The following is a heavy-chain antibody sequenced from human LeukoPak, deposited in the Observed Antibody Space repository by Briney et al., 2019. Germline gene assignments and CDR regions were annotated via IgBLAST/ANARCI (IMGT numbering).Heavy chain of an antibody. V-gene: IGHV4-34*01. CDR3: ARRLRYFDWSDWFDP. CDR1: GGSFSGYY. CDR2: INHSGST. D-gene: IGHD3-9*01. J-gene: IGHJ5*02. Sequence: SETLSLTCAVYGGSFSGYYWSWIRQPPGKGLEWIGEINHSGSTNYNPSLKSRVTISVDTSMNQFSLKLSSVTAADTAVYYCARRLRYFDWSDWFDPWGQGTLVTVSS.